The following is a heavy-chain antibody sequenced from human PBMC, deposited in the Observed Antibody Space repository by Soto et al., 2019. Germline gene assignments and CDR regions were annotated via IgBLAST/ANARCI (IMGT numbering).Heavy chain of an antibody. Sequence: QVQLVESGGGVVQPGRSLRLSCAASGFTFSSYGMHWVRQAPGKGLEWVAVISYDGSNKYYADSVKGRFTISRDNSKNTLYLQMNSLGAEDTAVYYCAKDRGERAAVVYGMDVWGQGTTVTVSS. CDR1: GFTFSSYG. D-gene: IGHD6-19*01. CDR2: ISYDGSNK. J-gene: IGHJ6*02. CDR3: AKDRGERAAVVYGMDV. V-gene: IGHV3-30*18.